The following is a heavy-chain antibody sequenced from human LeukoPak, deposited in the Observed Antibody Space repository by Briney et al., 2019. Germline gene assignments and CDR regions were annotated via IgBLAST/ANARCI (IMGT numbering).Heavy chain of an antibody. V-gene: IGHV3-74*01. Sequence: PGGSLRLSCAASGFTFSSYWMHWVRQAPGKGPVWVSRINGDGTRTSYADSVKGRFTISRDNAKNTLYVQMNSLRADDTAVYYCVRDGFYYWGQGTLVTVSS. CDR1: GFTFSSYW. CDR3: VRDGFYY. J-gene: IGHJ4*02. CDR2: INGDGTRT.